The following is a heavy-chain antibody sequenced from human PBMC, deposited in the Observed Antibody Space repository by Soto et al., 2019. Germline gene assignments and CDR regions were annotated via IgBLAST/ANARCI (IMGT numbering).Heavy chain of an antibody. CDR3: ARKNNRVNYNLDDSFDI. V-gene: IGHV3-21*01. D-gene: IGHD1-7*01. J-gene: IGHJ3*02. CDR2: ISSSGTYI. CDR1: GFTFSSYS. Sequence: GGSLRLSWAASGFTFSSYSMNWDRQAPGKGLEWVSSISSSGTYIYYADSVKARFTISRDNAKNSLSLQMDSLRAEDTAVYYWARKNNRVNYNLDDSFDIWGQRSMFTYSS.